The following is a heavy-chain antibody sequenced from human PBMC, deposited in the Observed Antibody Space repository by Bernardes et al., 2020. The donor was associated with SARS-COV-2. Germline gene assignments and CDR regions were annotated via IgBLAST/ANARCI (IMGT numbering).Heavy chain of an antibody. J-gene: IGHJ4*02. CDR3: ARTRTTISTTGIPVDY. CDR2: INSNTGGT. V-gene: IGHV1-2*02. CDR1: GYTFTGYF. Sequence: ASVKVSCKASGYTFTGYFIHWVRPAPGQRLAWMGWINSNTGGTNYVQKFQGRVTMTRDTSITTAYMELSRLGSDDTAIYYCARTRTTISTTGIPVDYWGQGTLVTVSS. D-gene: IGHD2-21*02.